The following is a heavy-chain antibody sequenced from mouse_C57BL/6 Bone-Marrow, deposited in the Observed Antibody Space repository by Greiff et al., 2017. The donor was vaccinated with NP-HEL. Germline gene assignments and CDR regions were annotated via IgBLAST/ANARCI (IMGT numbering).Heavy chain of an antibody. CDR3: ARYDGYDAWFAY. CDR1: GFTFTDYY. D-gene: IGHD2-2*01. J-gene: IGHJ3*01. Sequence: EVMLVESGGGLVQPGGSLSLSCAASGFTFTDYYMSWVRQPPGQALEWLGFIRNKANGYTTEYSASVKGLFTISRDNSQSILYRQMNALRAEDSATYYYARYDGYDAWFAYWGQGTLVTVSA. V-gene: IGHV7-3*01. CDR2: IRNKANGYTT.